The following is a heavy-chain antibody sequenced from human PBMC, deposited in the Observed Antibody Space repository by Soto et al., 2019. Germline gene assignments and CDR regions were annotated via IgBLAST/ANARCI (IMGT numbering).Heavy chain of an antibody. CDR1: GGTFSSYA. J-gene: IGHJ5*02. CDR2: IIPIFGTA. Sequence: QVQLVQSGAEVKKPGSSVKVSCKASGGTFSSYAISWVRQAPGQGLEWMGGIIPIFGTANYAQKFQGRVTITADESTSTAYMGLSSLRYEDTGVYYRASRGVRHDPSNWLDPWGQGSLVTVSS. D-gene: IGHD3-10*01. V-gene: IGHV1-69*12. CDR3: ASRGVRHDPSNWLDP.